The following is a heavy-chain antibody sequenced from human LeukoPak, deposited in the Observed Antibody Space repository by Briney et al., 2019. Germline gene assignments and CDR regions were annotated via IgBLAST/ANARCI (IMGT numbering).Heavy chain of an antibody. J-gene: IGHJ4*02. Sequence: GGSLRLSCAASGFTFTDYAMGWVRQAPGQGLEWASTISASGSTTYYADSVRGRFTISRDNSKNTLSLQMSSLRAEDTAVYYCAKARTPYNSGFDYWGQGTLAAVSS. V-gene: IGHV3-23*01. D-gene: IGHD6-19*01. CDR1: GFTFTDYA. CDR3: AKARTPYNSGFDY. CDR2: ISASGSTT.